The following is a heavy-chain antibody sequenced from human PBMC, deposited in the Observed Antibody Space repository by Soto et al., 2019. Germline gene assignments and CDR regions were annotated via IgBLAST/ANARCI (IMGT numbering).Heavy chain of an antibody. J-gene: IGHJ5*02. V-gene: IGHV3-23*01. Sequence: EVQLLESGGGLVQPGGSLRLSCTASEFTFSNYAMSWVRQAPGKGLEWVSAISASGAATYYVDSVKGRFTISRDTSKNTLYVQMNSLRAEDTGVYYCARCAVLSTTSGGWCNWFDPLGQGTLVTVSS. CDR2: ISASGAAT. CDR1: EFTFSNYA. D-gene: IGHD2-21*01. CDR3: ARCAVLSTTSGGWCNWFDP.